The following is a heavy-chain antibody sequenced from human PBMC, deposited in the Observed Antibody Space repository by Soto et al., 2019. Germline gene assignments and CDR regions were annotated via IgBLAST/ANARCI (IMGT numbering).Heavy chain of an antibody. D-gene: IGHD3-3*01. V-gene: IGHV1-69*13. CDR3: AREGNFWSGSGYYYYYGMDV. J-gene: IGHJ6*02. CDR2: IIPIFGTA. CDR1: GGTFSSYA. Sequence: SVKVSCKASGGTFSSYAISWLRQAPGQGLEWMGGIIPIFGTANYAQKFQGRVTITADESTSTAYMELSSLRSEDTAVYCCAREGNFWSGSGYYYYYGMDVWGQGTTVTVSS.